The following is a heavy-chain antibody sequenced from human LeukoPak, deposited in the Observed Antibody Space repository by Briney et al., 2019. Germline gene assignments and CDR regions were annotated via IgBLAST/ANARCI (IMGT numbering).Heavy chain of an antibody. D-gene: IGHD1-14*01. V-gene: IGHV1-69*13. CDR3: TRDSSEFRSLLTH. Sequence: SVKVSCKASGGTFRNYAISWVRQAPGQGPEWMGGIIPIFGTANYAQKFQGRVTITADESTSTAYMELSSLRSEDTTVYYCTRDSSEFRSLLTHWGQGTLVTVSS. CDR2: IIPIFGTA. CDR1: GGTFRNYA. J-gene: IGHJ1*01.